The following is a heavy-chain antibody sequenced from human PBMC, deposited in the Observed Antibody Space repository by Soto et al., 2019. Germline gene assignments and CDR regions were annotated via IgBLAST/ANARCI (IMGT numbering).Heavy chain of an antibody. CDR2: ISSSSSYI. V-gene: IGHV3-21*01. CDR3: ARVLGIIVVVPSQAFDI. CDR1: GFTFSSYS. J-gene: IGHJ3*02. Sequence: GGSLRLSCAASGFTFSSYSMNWVRQAPGKGLEWVSSISSSSSYIYYADSVKGRFTISRDNAKNSLYLQMNSLRAEDTAVYYCARVLGIIVVVPSQAFDIWGQGTMVTVSS. D-gene: IGHD2-2*01.